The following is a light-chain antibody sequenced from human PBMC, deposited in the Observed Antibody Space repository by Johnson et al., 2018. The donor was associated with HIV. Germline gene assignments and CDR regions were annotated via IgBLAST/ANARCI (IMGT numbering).Light chain of an antibody. Sequence: QSVLTQPPSVSAAPGQKVTISCSGSSSNIGNNYVSWYQQLPGTAPKLLIYENSKRPSGIPDRFSGSKSGTSATLGITGLQSGDEADYYCGTWDNSLSVYVFGTGTKVTVL. CDR3: GTWDNSLSVYV. CDR1: SSNIGNNY. V-gene: IGLV1-51*02. CDR2: ENS. J-gene: IGLJ1*01.